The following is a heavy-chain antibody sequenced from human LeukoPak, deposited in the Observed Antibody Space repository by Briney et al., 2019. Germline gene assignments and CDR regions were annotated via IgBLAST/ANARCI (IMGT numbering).Heavy chain of an antibody. CDR3: ATYSGSRTIDY. Sequence: SETLSLTCSLSGGFISNYYWTWIRQPAGKGLEWIGRTYTSGTNNYSPALKSRVTVPLDTPKNQFFLKWKPVTAADTAVYYCATYSGSRTIDYWGPGTLVTVSS. CDR1: GGFISNYY. V-gene: IGHV4-4*07. D-gene: IGHD1-26*01. J-gene: IGHJ4*01. CDR2: TYTSGTN.